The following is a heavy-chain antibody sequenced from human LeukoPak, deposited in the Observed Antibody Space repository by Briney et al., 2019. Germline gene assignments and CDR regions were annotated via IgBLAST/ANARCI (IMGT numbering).Heavy chain of an antibody. V-gene: IGHV3-23*01. J-gene: IGHJ6*02. CDR1: GFTFSSYA. D-gene: IGHD5-12*01. CDR3: AKGPSDIVVSYYGMDV. CDR2: ISGGGYST. Sequence: PGGSLRLSCAASGFTFSSYAMSWVRQAPGKGLEWVSVISGGGYSTYYAASVKGRSTISRDNSKNTLYLQMNSLRAEDTAVYYCAKGPSDIVVSYYGMDVWGQGTSVTVSS.